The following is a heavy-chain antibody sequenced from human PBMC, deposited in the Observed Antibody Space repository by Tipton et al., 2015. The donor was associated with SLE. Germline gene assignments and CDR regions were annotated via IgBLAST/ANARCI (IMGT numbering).Heavy chain of an antibody. CDR3: AREDTPMDDAFDI. CDR2: IYYSGST. CDR1: GGSISSSSYY. J-gene: IGHJ3*02. D-gene: IGHD5-18*01. Sequence: TLSLTCTVSGGSISSSSYYWGWIRQPPGKGLEWIGSIYYSGSTNYNPSLKSRVTISVDTSKNQFSLKLSSVTAADTAVYYCAREDTPMDDAFDIWGQGTMVTVSS. V-gene: IGHV4-39*07.